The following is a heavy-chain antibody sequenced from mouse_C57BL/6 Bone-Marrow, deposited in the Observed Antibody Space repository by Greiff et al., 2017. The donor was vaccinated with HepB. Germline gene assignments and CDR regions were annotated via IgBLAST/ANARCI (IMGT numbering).Heavy chain of an antibody. Sequence: EVKLMESEGGLVQPGSSMKLSCTASGFTFSDYYMAWVRQVPEKGLEWVANINYDGSSTYYLDSLKSRFIISRDNAKNMLYLQMSSLKSEDTATYYCAREGLYWYFDVWGTGTTVTVSS. CDR3: AREGLYWYFDV. D-gene: IGHD2-4*01. CDR2: INYDGSST. J-gene: IGHJ1*03. V-gene: IGHV5-16*01. CDR1: GFTFSDYY.